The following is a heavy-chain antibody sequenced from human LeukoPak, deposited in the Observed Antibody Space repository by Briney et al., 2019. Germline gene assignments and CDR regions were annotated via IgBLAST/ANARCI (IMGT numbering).Heavy chain of an antibody. Sequence: GGSLRLSCAAPGFTFSSYSMNWVRQAPGKGLEWVSSISSSSSYIYYADSVKGRFTISRDNAKNSLYLQVNSLRAEDTAVYYCAREGEQHIVLFDYWGQGTLVTVSS. CDR3: AREGEQHIVLFDY. CDR2: ISSSSSYI. CDR1: GFTFSSYS. V-gene: IGHV3-21*01. J-gene: IGHJ4*02. D-gene: IGHD2-21*01.